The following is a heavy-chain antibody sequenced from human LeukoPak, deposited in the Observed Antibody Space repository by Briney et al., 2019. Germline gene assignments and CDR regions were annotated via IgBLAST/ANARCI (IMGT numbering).Heavy chain of an antibody. CDR1: GGSITSGSSY. D-gene: IGHD3-22*01. CDR3: ARGRGYYDSSGYPY. CDR2: LSYSGST. Sequence: SETLSLTCTVSGGSITSGSSYWGWIRQPPGKGLEWIGSLSYSGSTFHNASLKSRVTMSVDTSKNQFSLKLSSVTAADTAVYYCARGRGYYDSSGYPYWGQGTLVTVSS. V-gene: IGHV4-39*01. J-gene: IGHJ4*02.